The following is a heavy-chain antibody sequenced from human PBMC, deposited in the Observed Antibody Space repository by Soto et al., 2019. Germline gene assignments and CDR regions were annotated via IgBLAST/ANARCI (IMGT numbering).Heavy chain of an antibody. CDR3: AKDLTWNQADY. CDR1: GFIFSNYC. CDR2: ISNDGSIT. D-gene: IGHD1-1*01. Sequence: CCEACGFIFSNYCMHWVRQTPGTGLVWVSRISNDGSITNYADSVKGRFTISRDNAKNTLYLQMNSLRAEDTAVYYCAKDLTWNQADYWGQGALVTVSS. V-gene: IGHV3-74*01. J-gene: IGHJ4*02.